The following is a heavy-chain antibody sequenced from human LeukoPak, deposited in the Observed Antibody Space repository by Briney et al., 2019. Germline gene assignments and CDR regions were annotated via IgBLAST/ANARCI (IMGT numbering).Heavy chain of an antibody. CDR3: ARILVGATIRGAFDI. V-gene: IGHV3-23*01. J-gene: IGHJ3*02. D-gene: IGHD1-26*01. Sequence: PGGSLRLSCAASGFTFSSYAMSWVRQAPGKGLEWVSAISGSGGSTYHADSVKGRFTIPRDNSKNTLYLQMNSLRAEDTAVYYCARILVGATIRGAFDIWGQGTMVTVSS. CDR1: GFTFSSYA. CDR2: ISGSGGST.